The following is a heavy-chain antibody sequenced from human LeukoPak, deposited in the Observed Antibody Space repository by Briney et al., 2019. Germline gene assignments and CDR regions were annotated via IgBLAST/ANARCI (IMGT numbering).Heavy chain of an antibody. CDR3: ASTYVDTAMVPEYYFDY. V-gene: IGHV4-31*03. D-gene: IGHD5-18*01. CDR1: GGSISSGGYY. CDR2: IYYSGST. J-gene: IGHJ4*02. Sequence: PSETLSLTCTVSGGSISSGGYYWSWIRQHPGKGLEWIGYIYYSGSTYYNPSLKSRVTISVDTSKNQFSLKLSSVTAADTAVYYCASTYVDTAMVPEYYFDYWGQGTLVTASS.